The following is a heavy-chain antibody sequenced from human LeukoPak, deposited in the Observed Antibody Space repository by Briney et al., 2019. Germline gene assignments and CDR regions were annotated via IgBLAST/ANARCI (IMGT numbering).Heavy chain of an antibody. J-gene: IGHJ4*02. CDR3: ARDSLLVRSGFDY. Sequence: WGSLRISFAASGFTFSSFILNWVRQAPGKWPESVLSISSSSSYIYYADSVKGRFTISRDNAKNSLYLQMNSLRAEDTAVYYCARDSLLVRSGFDYWGQGTLVTVSS. V-gene: IGHV3-21*01. D-gene: IGHD2-15*01. CDR2: ISSSSSYI. CDR1: GFTFSSFI.